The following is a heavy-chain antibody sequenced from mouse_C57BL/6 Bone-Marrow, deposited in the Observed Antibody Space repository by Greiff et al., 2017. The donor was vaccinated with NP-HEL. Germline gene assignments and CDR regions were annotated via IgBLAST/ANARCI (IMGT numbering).Heavy chain of an antibody. Sequence: VQLKQPGAELVMPGASVKLSCKASGYTFTSYWMHWVKQRPGQGLEWIGEIDPSDSYTNYNQKFKGKSTLTVDKSSSTAYMQLSSLTSEDSAVYYCASEDGSSYWYFDVWGTGTTVTVSS. CDR1: GYTFTSYW. CDR2: IDPSDSYT. J-gene: IGHJ1*03. V-gene: IGHV1-69*01. D-gene: IGHD1-1*01. CDR3: ASEDGSSYWYFDV.